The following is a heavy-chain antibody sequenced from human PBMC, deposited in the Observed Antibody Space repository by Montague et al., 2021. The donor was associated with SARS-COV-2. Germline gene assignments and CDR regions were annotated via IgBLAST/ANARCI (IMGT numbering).Heavy chain of an antibody. CDR3: ARGSEYYYHPFDY. V-gene: IGHV4-4*07. J-gene: IGHJ4*01. D-gene: IGHD2/OR15-2a*01. CDR1: GASMGGYH. CDR2: TYSNGDT. Sequence: SETLSLTCTVSGASMGGYHWSWIRQPAGKALEWIGRTYSNGDTTYNPSLKSRLTMSVDTSERQFSLKMTSVSAADTAIYYCARGSEYYYHPFDYWGHGNLVTVSS.